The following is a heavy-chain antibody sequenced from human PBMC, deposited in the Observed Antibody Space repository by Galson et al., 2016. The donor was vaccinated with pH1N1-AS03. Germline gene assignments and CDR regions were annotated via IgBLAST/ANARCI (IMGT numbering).Heavy chain of an antibody. V-gene: IGHV3-30-3*01. CDR1: GFTVTSFA. J-gene: IGHJ3*01. CDR2: MSYHGGHT. CDR3: AKEDSKQGIPGPLDTFDV. D-gene: IGHD1-14*01. Sequence: SLRLSCAASGFTVTSFAMHWVRQAPGKGLEWLTVMSYHGGHTYYAESLKGRITISRDTSKNTLYLEVNNLRADDTGVYYCAKEDSKQGIPGPLDTFDVWGQGTMVTVSS.